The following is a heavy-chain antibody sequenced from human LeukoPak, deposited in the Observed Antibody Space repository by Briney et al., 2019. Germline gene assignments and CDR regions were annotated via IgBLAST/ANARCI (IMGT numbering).Heavy chain of an antibody. D-gene: IGHD4-17*01. CDR2: VSGSGDTT. CDR1: EFSFSIYA. V-gene: IGHV3-23*01. J-gene: IGHJ5*02. Sequence: GGSLRLSCAASEFSFSIYAMSWVRQAPGKGLEWVSAVSGSGDTTYYADSVKGRFTISRDNSKNTLYLQMNSLRAEDTSIYYCAQDAPTVATRWFAPWGQGTLVTVSS. CDR3: AQDAPTVATRWFAP.